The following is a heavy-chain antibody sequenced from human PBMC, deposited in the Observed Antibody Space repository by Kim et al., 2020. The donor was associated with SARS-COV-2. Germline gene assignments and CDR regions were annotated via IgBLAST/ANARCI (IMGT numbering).Heavy chain of an antibody. Sequence: ASVKVSCKASGYTFTGYYMHWVRQAPGQGLEWMGWINPNSGGTNYAQKFQGRVTMTRDTSISTAYMELSRLRSDDTAVYYCARAPSGYYGSGLSSFDYWGQGTLVTVSS. V-gene: IGHV1-2*02. CDR1: GYTFTGYY. CDR3: ARAPSGYYGSGLSSFDY. CDR2: INPNSGGT. D-gene: IGHD3-10*01. J-gene: IGHJ4*02.